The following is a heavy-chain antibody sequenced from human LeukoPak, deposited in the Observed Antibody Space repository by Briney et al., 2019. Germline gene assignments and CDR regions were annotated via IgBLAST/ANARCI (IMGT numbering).Heavy chain of an antibody. Sequence: GRSLRLPCAASGFTFDDYAMHWVRQAPGKGLEWVSGISWNSGSIGYADSVKGRFTISRDNAKNSLYLQMNSLRAEDTALYYCAKDKGLHAGSGFDYWGQGTLVTVSS. V-gene: IGHV3-9*01. CDR2: ISWNSGSI. J-gene: IGHJ4*02. D-gene: IGHD3-10*01. CDR1: GFTFDDYA. CDR3: AKDKGLHAGSGFDY.